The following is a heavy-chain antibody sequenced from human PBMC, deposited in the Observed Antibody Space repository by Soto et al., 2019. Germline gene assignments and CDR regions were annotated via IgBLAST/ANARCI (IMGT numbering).Heavy chain of an antibody. Sequence: GGSLRLSCAASGFTFSTYAMNWVRQAPGKGLEWVSAISGSGGDTFYADSVKGRFTISRDNSIGTLYLQMSRLRTEDTAIYYCARPRGYGVFDAYDIWGQGAMVTVSS. V-gene: IGHV3-23*01. D-gene: IGHD4-17*01. J-gene: IGHJ3*02. CDR3: ARPRGYGVFDAYDI. CDR2: ISGSGGDT. CDR1: GFTFSTYA.